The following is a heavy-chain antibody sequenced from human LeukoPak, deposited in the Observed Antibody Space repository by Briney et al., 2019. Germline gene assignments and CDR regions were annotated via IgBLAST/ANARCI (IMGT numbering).Heavy chain of an antibody. V-gene: IGHV4-39*01. Sequence: SETLSLTCTVSGGSISRSSYYWGWIRQPPGKGLECIGSIYYSGSTYYNPSLKSRVTISVDTSKNQFSLKLSSVTAADTAVYYCARLGLRFLEWLSRGVYWGQVTLVTVSS. D-gene: IGHD3-3*01. J-gene: IGHJ4*02. CDR2: IYYSGST. CDR3: ARLGLRFLEWLSRGVY. CDR1: GGSISRSSYY.